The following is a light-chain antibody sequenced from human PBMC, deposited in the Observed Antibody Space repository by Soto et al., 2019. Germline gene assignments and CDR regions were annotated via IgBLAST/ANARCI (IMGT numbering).Light chain of an antibody. CDR1: QSISSW. CDR2: DAS. J-gene: IGKJ1*01. V-gene: IGKV1-5*01. CDR3: QQYNSYSPET. Sequence: DIQMTQSPSTLSASVGDRVAVTCLASQSISSWLAWYQQEPGKAPKLLIYDASSLESGVPSRFSGSGSGTEFTLTISSLQPDDFATYYCQQYNSYSPETFGQGTKVDI.